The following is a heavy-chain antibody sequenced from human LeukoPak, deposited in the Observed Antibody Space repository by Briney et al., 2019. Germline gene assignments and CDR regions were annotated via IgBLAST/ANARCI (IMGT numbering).Heavy chain of an antibody. D-gene: IGHD3-22*01. CDR1: GFTFSSYA. V-gene: IGHV3-30-3*01. Sequence: PGGSLRLSCAASGFTFSSYAMHWVRPAPGKGLEWVAVISYDGSNKYYADSVKGRFTISRDNSKNTLYLQMNSLRAEDTAVYYCAREGYDSSGYYYEYYFDYWGQGTLVTVSS. CDR2: ISYDGSNK. CDR3: AREGYDSSGYYYEYYFDY. J-gene: IGHJ4*02.